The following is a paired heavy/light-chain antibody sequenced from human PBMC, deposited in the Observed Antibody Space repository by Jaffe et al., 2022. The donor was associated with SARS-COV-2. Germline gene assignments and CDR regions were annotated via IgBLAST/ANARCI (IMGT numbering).Heavy chain of an antibody. CDR1: GGSVSSGNDY. Sequence: QVQLQESGPGLVKPSETLSLTCTVSGGSVSSGNDYWTWIRQAPGKGLEWLGYIFYIGITKYNPSLESRVTISADTSTNQVSLKLNSVTAADTAVYYCARGAPRGGWQESFDIWGQGTTVIVSS. V-gene: IGHV4-61*01. CDR3: ARGAPRGGWQESFDI. CDR2: IFYIGIT. J-gene: IGHJ3*02. D-gene: IGHD6-19*01.
Light chain of an antibody. CDR1: QSISKY. Sequence: DIQMTQSPSSLSASVGDRVTITCRASQSISKYLNWYQQTSGKAPKLLIYGASSLQSGVPSRFGGSGSGTDFTLTISSLQPEDFATYYCQQSHSSPRTFGQGTKVEI. CDR2: GAS. CDR3: QQSHSSPRT. J-gene: IGKJ1*01. V-gene: IGKV1-39*01.